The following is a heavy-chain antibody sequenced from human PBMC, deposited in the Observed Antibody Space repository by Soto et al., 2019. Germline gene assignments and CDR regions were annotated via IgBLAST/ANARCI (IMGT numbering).Heavy chain of an antibody. CDR1: GGSISSGDCY. D-gene: IGHD2-8*01. CDR3: ARGYCTNGVCYTGLNYFDY. J-gene: IGHJ4*02. CDR2: IYYSGST. V-gene: IGHV4-30-4*01. Sequence: SETLSLTCTVSGGSISSGDCYWSWIRQPPGKGLEWIGYIYYSGSTYYNPSLKSRVTISVDTSKNQFSLKLSSVTAADTAVYYCARGYCTNGVCYTGLNYFDYWGQGTLVTVSS.